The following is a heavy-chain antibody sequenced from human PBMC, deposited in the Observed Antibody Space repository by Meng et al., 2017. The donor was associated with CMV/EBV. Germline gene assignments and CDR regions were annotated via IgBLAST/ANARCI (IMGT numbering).Heavy chain of an antibody. CDR3: ASDLAVPPEDYYYGMDV. CDR1: GFTFDDYC. J-gene: IGHJ6*02. V-gene: IGHV3-20*04. Sequence: GESLKISCAASGFTFDDYCMSWVRQAPGKGLEWVSGINWNGGSTGDADSVKGRFTISRDNAKNSLYLQMNSLSAEDTALYYCASDLAVPPEDYYYGMDVWGQGTTVTVSS. CDR2: INWNGGST. D-gene: IGHD2-2*01.